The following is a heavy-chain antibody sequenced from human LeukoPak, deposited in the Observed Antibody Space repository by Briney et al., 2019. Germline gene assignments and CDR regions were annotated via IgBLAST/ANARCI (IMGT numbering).Heavy chain of an antibody. Sequence: GRSLRLSCAASGSTFSGYPTHWVRQTPGKGLEWVAVISYDGSDKHYADPVKGRFTISRDNSKNTVYLQMNSLRAEDTAVYYCAREGSRGYYPYWGQGILLTVSS. V-gene: IGHV3-30-3*01. CDR2: ISYDGSDK. D-gene: IGHD3-22*01. CDR1: GSTFSGYP. CDR3: AREGSRGYYPY. J-gene: IGHJ4*02.